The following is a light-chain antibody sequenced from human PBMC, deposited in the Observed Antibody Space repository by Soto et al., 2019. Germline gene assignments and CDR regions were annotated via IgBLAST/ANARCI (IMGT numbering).Light chain of an antibody. V-gene: IGLV2-8*01. J-gene: IGLJ1*01. CDR2: EVA. CDR3: ASYAGGNQV. Sequence: QSALTQPPSASGSPGQSVTISCTGTSSDVGGYDFVSWYQLHPGKAPKLIIFEVAKRPSGVPDRFSGSKSGNTASLTVSGLLSEDEADYYCASYAGGNQVFGTGTEVTVL. CDR1: SSDVGGYDF.